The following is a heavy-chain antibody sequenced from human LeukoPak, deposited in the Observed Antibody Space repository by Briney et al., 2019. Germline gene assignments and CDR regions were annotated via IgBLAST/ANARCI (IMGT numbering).Heavy chain of an antibody. CDR3: ARDQRGYRDYHYGMDV. J-gene: IGHJ6*02. Sequence: SETLSLTCAVYGGSFSGYYWGWIRQPPGKGLEWIGYIYYSGSTNYNPSLKSRVTISVDTSKNQFSLKLSSVTAADTAVYYCARDQRGYRDYHYGMDVWGQGTTVTVSS. D-gene: IGHD5-18*01. CDR1: GGSFSGYY. CDR2: IYYSGST. V-gene: IGHV4-59*01.